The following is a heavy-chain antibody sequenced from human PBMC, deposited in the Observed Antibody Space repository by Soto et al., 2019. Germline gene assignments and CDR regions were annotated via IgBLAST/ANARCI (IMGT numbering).Heavy chain of an antibody. CDR2: ISGTGRVT. CDR1: GFTFSSYA. V-gene: IGHV3-23*01. Sequence: EVQLLESGGGLVQPGGSLKISCAVSGFTFSSYAMSWVRQALGKGLEWVSGISGTGRVTNYAESVKGRFTISRDNPKNTLYLEMKSLRVEDTAVYYCAKDVHYDIVTGIEYFDHWGQGTLVTVSS. J-gene: IGHJ1*01. D-gene: IGHD3-9*01. CDR3: AKDVHYDIVTGIEYFDH.